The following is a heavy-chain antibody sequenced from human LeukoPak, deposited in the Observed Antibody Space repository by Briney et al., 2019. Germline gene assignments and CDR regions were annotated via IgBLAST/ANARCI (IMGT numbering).Heavy chain of an antibody. D-gene: IGHD6-6*01. Sequence: GGSLRLSCAASGFTFDDYAMHWVRQAPGKGLEWVSLISWDGGSTYYSDSVKGRFTISRDNSKNSLYLQMNSLRAEDTALYYCARSPMTSSYYFDYWGQGTLVTVSS. CDR2: ISWDGGST. CDR3: ARSPMTSSYYFDY. J-gene: IGHJ4*02. V-gene: IGHV3-43D*03. CDR1: GFTFDDYA.